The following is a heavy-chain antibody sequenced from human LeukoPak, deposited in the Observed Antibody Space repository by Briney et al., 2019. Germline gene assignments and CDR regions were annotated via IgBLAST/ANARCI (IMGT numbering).Heavy chain of an antibody. V-gene: IGHV3-23*01. CDR2: ISGGGGST. J-gene: IGHJ3*02. Sequence: GGSLRLFCAAAGFTFSNYAMSWVRQAPGKGLEWVSAISGGGGSTYYADSVKGRCTISKDNSKNTLYVQMNSLRAEDTAVYYCARAYSGSLTTFDIWGQGTMVTVSS. D-gene: IGHD1-26*01. CDR1: GFTFSNYA. CDR3: ARAYSGSLTTFDI.